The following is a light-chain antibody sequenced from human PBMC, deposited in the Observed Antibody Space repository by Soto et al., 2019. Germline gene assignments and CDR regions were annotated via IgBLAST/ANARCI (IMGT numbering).Light chain of an antibody. CDR1: QSVSSY. Sequence: EIVLTQSPATLSLSPGERATLSCRASQSVSSYLAWYQQKPGQAPRLLTYDASNRATGIPARFSGSGSGTDFTRTISSLEPEDFAVYYCQQRSNWPSITFGQGTRLEIK. V-gene: IGKV3-11*01. CDR3: QQRSNWPSIT. J-gene: IGKJ5*01. CDR2: DAS.